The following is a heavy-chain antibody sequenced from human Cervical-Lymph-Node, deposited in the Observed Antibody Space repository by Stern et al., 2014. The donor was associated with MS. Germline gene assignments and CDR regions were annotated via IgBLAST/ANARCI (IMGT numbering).Heavy chain of an antibody. CDR2: ITWNGVGT. CDR1: GFIFDDYS. CDR3: VKDLLSRSS. D-gene: IGHD6-6*01. J-gene: IGHJ5*02. V-gene: IGHV3-43*01. Sequence: EVQLVQSGGVVVQPGGSLRLSCAASGFIFDDYSMHWVRQTPGKGLEWVSLITWNGVGTYYAESVKGRFTISRDNSLYSLYLQMNSLTTDDTAFYYCVKDLLSRSSWGQGTLVTVSS.